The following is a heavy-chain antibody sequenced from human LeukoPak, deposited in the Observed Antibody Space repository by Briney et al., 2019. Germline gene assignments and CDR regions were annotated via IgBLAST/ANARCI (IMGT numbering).Heavy chain of an antibody. J-gene: IGHJ4*02. D-gene: IGHD6-13*01. CDR2: INHSGST. CDR1: GGSFSSYY. Sequence: KPSETLSLTCAVYGGSFSSYYWSWIRQPPGKGLEWIGEINHSGSTNYNPSLKSRVTISVDTSKNQFALKLSSVTAADTAVYYCARGVWGSSWYGGYWGQGTLVTVSS. CDR3: ARGVWGSSWYGGY. V-gene: IGHV4-34*01.